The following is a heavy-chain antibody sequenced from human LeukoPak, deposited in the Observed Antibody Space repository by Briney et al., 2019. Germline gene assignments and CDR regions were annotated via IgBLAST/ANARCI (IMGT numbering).Heavy chain of an antibody. CDR2: INSDGSST. Sequence: GGSLRLSCAASGFTFSSYWMHWVRQAPGKGLVWVSRINSDGSSTSYADSVKGRFTISRDNAKNTLYLQMNSLRAEDTAVYYCARDPYYDFWSGLPPYFDYWGQGTLVTVSS. CDR3: ARDPYYDFWSGLPPYFDY. J-gene: IGHJ4*02. CDR1: GFTFSSYW. D-gene: IGHD3-3*01. V-gene: IGHV3-74*01.